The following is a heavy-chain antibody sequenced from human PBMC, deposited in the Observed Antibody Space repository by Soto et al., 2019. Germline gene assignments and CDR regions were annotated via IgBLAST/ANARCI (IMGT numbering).Heavy chain of an antibody. J-gene: IGHJ6*02. CDR3: ARHTEDTAMVKRVDYYYYGMDV. V-gene: IGHV4-39*01. D-gene: IGHD5-18*01. CDR2: IYYSGST. Sequence: SETLSLTCTVSGGSISSSSYYWGWIRQPPGKGLEWIGSIYYSGSTYYNPSLKSRVTISVDTSKNQFSLKLSSVTAADTAVYYCARHTEDTAMVKRVDYYYYGMDVWGQGTTVTVS. CDR1: GGSISSSSYY.